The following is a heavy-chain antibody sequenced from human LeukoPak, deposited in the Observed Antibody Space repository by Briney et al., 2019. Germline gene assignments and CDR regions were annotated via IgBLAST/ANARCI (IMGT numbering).Heavy chain of an antibody. D-gene: IGHD5-18*01. CDR2: INPNSGGT. J-gene: IGHJ4*02. CDR1: VYTFTGYY. Sequence: GASVKVSFKASVYTFTGYYMHWVRQAPGQGLEWMGWINPNSGGTNYAQKFQGRVTMTRDTSISTAYMELSRLRSDDTAVYYCARAKGTATGLAVDYWGQGTLVTVSS. CDR3: ARAKGTATGLAVDY. V-gene: IGHV1-2*02.